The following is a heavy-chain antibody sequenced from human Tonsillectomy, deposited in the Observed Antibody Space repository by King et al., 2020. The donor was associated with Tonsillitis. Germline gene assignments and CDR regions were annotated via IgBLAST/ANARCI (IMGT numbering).Heavy chain of an antibody. D-gene: IGHD3/OR15-3a*01. CDR1: GGSVRGGSYY. V-gene: IGHV4-61*01. CDR3: ARDLDVGLGAFDI. Sequence: VQLQESGPGLVKPSETLSLTCTVSGGSVRGGSYYWSWIRQPPGKGLEWIGNVYYTGTTIYTPSLKSRVTISVDTSKNQFSLKLSSVTAADTAVYYCARDLDVGLGAFDIWGQGTMVTVSS. J-gene: IGHJ3*02. CDR2: VYYTGTT.